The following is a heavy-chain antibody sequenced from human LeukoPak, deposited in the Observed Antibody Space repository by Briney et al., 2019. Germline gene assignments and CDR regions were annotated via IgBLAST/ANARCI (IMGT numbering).Heavy chain of an antibody. Sequence: PGASVKVSCKASGYTFTSYGISWVRPAPGQGLEWMGWTSAYNGNTNYAQKLQGRVTMTTDTSTSTAYMELRSLRSDDTAVYYCARDPRDTMVRGVIITSWFDPWGQGTLVTVSS. CDR3: ARDPRDTMVRGVIITSWFDP. J-gene: IGHJ5*02. CDR2: TSAYNGNT. V-gene: IGHV1-18*04. CDR1: GYTFTSYG. D-gene: IGHD3-10*01.